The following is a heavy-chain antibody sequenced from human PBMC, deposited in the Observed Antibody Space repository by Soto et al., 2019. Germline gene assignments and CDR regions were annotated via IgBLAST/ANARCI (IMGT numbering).Heavy chain of an antibody. D-gene: IGHD6-19*01. Sequence: SETLSLTCTVSGGSISSSGYNWGWIRQPPGKGLEWIGSIFYSGGTRYSPSLKSRVTLSVDTSKNQFSLKLISVTASDTAVYYCARPHTSGWYGALAYWGQGALVTASS. CDR3: ARPHTSGWYGALAY. CDR1: GGSISSSGYN. J-gene: IGHJ4*02. V-gene: IGHV4-39*01. CDR2: IFYSGGT.